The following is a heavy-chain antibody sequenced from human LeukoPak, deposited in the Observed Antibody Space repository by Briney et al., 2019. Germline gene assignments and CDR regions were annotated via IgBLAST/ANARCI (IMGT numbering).Heavy chain of an antibody. CDR3: ARLSGSGFDY. CDR2: IYPGDSDT. J-gene: IGHJ4*02. CDR1: GYSFTSYW. Sequence: GASLQISCQGSGYSFTSYWIGWVRPLPGKGLEWMGIIYPGDSDTRYSPSFQGQVTISADKFIGTAYLQWSSLKASDTAMYYCARLSGSGFDYWGQGTLVTVSS. V-gene: IGHV5-51*01. D-gene: IGHD6-19*01.